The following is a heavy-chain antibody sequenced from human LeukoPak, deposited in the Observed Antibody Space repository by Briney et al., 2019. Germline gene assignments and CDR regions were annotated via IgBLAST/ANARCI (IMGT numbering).Heavy chain of an antibody. J-gene: IGHJ4*02. D-gene: IGHD5-18*01. Sequence: SETLSLTCTVPGGSISSYYWSWIRQPAGKGLEWIGRIYTSGSTNYNPSLKSRVTMSVDTSKNQFSLKLSSVTAADTAVYYCARERRGYSYGYGTYYFDYWGQGTLVTVSS. CDR1: GGSISSYY. CDR3: ARERRGYSYGYGTYYFDY. CDR2: IYTSGST. V-gene: IGHV4-4*07.